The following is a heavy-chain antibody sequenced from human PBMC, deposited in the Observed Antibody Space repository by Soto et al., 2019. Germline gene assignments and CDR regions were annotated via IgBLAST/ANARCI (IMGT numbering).Heavy chain of an antibody. Sequence: PGESLKISCKASGYSFTNYWISWVRQMPGKGPEWMGRIDPSDSYTNNSPPFQGHVTISVDKSITTAYLQWSSLEASDTAMYYCARHTACTYEFFDYWGQGTQVTVSS. J-gene: IGHJ4*02. CDR3: ARHTACTYEFFDY. D-gene: IGHD2-8*01. V-gene: IGHV5-10-1*01. CDR2: IDPSDSYT. CDR1: GYSFTNYW.